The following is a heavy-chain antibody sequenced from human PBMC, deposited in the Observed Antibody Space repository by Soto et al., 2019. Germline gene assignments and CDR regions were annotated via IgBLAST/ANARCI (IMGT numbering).Heavy chain of an antibody. V-gene: IGHV2-5*02. CDR3: AHRGPDYGGNSREDY. D-gene: IGHD4-17*01. CDR1: GFSLSTSGVG. CDR2: IYWADDK. Sequence: QITLKESGPTLVKPTQTLTLTCTFSGFSLSTSGVGVGWIRQPPGKALEWLALIYWADDKRYSPSLKSRLTITKDTSKNQVVLTMTNMDPVDTATYYCAHRGPDYGGNSREDYWGQGTLVTVAS. J-gene: IGHJ4*02.